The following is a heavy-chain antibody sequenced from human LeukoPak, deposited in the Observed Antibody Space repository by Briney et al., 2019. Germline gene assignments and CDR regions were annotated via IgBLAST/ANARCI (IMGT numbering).Heavy chain of an antibody. J-gene: IGHJ4*02. V-gene: IGHV4-59*01. Sequence: SETLSLTCTVSGGSISSYYWSWIRQPPGKRLEWIGYIYYSGSTNYNPSLKSRVTISVDTSKNQFSLKLSSVTAADTAVYYCARAGRGGYNQVDYWGQGTLVSVSS. CDR1: GGSISSYY. CDR2: IYYSGST. D-gene: IGHD5-24*01. CDR3: ARAGRGGYNQVDY.